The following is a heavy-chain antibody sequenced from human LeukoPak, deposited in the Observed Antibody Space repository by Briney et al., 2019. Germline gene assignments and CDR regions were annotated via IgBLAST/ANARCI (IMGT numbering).Heavy chain of an antibody. Sequence: SETLSLTCTVSGGSISSSSYYWGWIRQPPGKGLEWIGSIYYSGSTYYNPSLKSRVTIFVDTSKNQFSLKLSSVTAADTAVYYCARPPTAMDKGYYMDVWGKGTTVTVSS. J-gene: IGHJ6*03. CDR2: IYYSGST. D-gene: IGHD5-18*01. CDR3: ARPPTAMDKGYYMDV. V-gene: IGHV4-39*01. CDR1: GGSISSSSYY.